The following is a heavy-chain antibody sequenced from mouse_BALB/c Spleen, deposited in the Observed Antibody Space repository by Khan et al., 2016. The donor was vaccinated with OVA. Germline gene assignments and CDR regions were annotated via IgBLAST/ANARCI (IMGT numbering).Heavy chain of an antibody. CDR1: GYSITSDYA. D-gene: IGHD4-1*01. CDR2: ISYSGST. J-gene: IGHJ4*01. CDR3: ASDLGRYYAMDY. V-gene: IGHV3-2*02. Sequence: EVQLQESGPGLVKPSQSLSLTCTVTGYSITSDYAWNWIRQFPGNKLEWMGCISYSGSTNYSPSLKSRISITRDTSKNQFFLQLNSVTAGDRATSYCASDLGRYYAMDYWGPGTSVTVSS.